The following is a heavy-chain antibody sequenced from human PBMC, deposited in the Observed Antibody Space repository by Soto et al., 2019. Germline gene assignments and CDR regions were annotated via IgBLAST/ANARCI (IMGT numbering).Heavy chain of an antibody. D-gene: IGHD1-26*01. J-gene: IGHJ4*02. CDR1: GGTFSSYT. CDR3: ASREVYSAPDY. CDR2: IIPILGIA. V-gene: IGHV1-69*02. Sequence: QVQLVQSGAEVQKPGSSVKVSCKASGGTFSSYTISWVRQAPGQGLEWMGRIIPILGIANYAQKFQGRVTITADKSTSTAYMELSSLRSEDTAVYYCASREVYSAPDYWGQGTLVTVSS.